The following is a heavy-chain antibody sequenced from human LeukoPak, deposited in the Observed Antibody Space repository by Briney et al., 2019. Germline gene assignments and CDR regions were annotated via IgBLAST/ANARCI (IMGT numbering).Heavy chain of an antibody. CDR2: IYYSGIT. Sequence: SETLSLTCTVSSNSVSGYYWTWVRQPPGKGLEWIGYIYYSGITNYNPSLKSRVTISVDTSKNQFSLRLSSVTAADTAVYYCARPRAYCGGDCSSYTFDIWGQGTMVTVSS. D-gene: IGHD2-21*02. CDR3: ARPRAYCGGDCSSYTFDI. J-gene: IGHJ3*02. CDR1: SNSVSGYY. V-gene: IGHV4-59*08.